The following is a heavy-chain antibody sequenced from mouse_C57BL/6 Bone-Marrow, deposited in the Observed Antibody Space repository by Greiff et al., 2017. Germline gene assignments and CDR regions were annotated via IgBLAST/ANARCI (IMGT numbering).Heavy chain of an antibody. J-gene: IGHJ1*03. CDR2: INSDGGST. CDR1: EYEFPSHD. D-gene: IGHD1-1*01. Sequence: EVQRVESGGGLVQPGESLKLSCESNEYEFPSHDMSWVRKTPEKRLELVAAINSDGGSTYYPDTMERRFIISRDNTKKTLYLQMSSLRSEDTALYYCARRAITTVVGHWYFDVWGTGTTVTVSS. V-gene: IGHV5-2*01. CDR3: ARRAITTVVGHWYFDV.